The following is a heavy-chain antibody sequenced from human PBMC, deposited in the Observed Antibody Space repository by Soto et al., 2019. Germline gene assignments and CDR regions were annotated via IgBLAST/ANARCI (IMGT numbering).Heavy chain of an antibody. D-gene: IGHD6-13*01. CDR1: GFTFSSYS. CDR3: EKKRAAAIVAFNI. J-gene: IGHJ3*02. CDR2: ISSSSSYI. V-gene: IGHV3-21*01. Sequence: GGSLRLCCAASGFTFSSYSMNWVRQAPGKGLEWVSSISSSSSYIYYADSVKGRFTISRDNAKNSLYLQMNSLRAEDTAVYYREKKRAAAIVAFNIWGKGKRVTVS.